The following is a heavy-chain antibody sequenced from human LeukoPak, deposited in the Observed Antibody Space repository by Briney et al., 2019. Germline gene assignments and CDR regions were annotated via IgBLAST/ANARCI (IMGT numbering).Heavy chain of an antibody. V-gene: IGHV4-59*01. J-gene: IGHJ4*02. CDR2: IYYSGST. CDR3: ARTIEYSSPGDY. CDR1: GGSISSYY. Sequence: PSETLSLTCTVSGGSISSYYWSWIRQPPGKGLEWIGYIYYSGSTNYNPSLKSRVTISVDTSKTQFSLKLSSVTAADTAVYYCARTIEYSSPGDYWGQGTLVTVSS. D-gene: IGHD6-6*01.